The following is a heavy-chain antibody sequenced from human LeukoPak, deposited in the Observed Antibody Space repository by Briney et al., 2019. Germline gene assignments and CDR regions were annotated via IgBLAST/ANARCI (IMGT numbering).Heavy chain of an antibody. CDR3: ARANGSGKTYGGQFDP. V-gene: IGHV4-38-2*02. Sequence: SETLSLTCTVSGYSISSGYYWGWIRQPPGKGLEWMGSIYHSGSTYYHPSLKTRVTISVDTSKHQFPLKLSSVPAADTAVYYCARANGSGKTYGGQFDPWGQGTLVTVSS. CDR2: IYHSGST. CDR1: GYSISSGYY. D-gene: IGHD3-10*01. J-gene: IGHJ5*02.